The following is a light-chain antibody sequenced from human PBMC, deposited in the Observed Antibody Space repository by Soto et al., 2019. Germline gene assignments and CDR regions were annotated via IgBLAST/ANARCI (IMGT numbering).Light chain of an antibody. Sequence: EIVLTQSPETLSLSPGDRATLSCRASQSLTTNYLAWYQHKPGQAPRLLIYGASSRATGIPDRFSGSGSGTDFPLTISRLAPEDFALYYCQQYGLSAMVTFGPGTTGESK. CDR3: QQYGLSAMVT. J-gene: IGKJ3*01. CDR1: QSLTTNY. V-gene: IGKV3-20*01. CDR2: GAS.